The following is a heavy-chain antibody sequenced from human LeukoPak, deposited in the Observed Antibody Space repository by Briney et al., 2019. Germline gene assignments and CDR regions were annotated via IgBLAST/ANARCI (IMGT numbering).Heavy chain of an antibody. CDR2: ISSSSSYI. CDR1: GFTFSSYS. D-gene: IGHD5-18*01. J-gene: IGHJ4*02. Sequence: NPGGSLRLSCAASGFTFSSYSMNWVRQAPGKRLEWVSSISSSSSYIYYADSVKGRFTISRDNAKNSLYLQMNSLRAEDTAVYYCARDSDTAIDYWGQGTLVTVSS. V-gene: IGHV3-21*01. CDR3: ARDSDTAIDY.